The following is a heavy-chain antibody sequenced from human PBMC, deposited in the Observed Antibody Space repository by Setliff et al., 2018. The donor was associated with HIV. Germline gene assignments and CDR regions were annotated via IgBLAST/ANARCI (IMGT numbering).Heavy chain of an antibody. Sequence: ASVKVSCKASGYTFSSYGISWVRQAPGQGLEWVGWVSCYNGDTNYAQNLRGRVTVTTDTSTTTAYMELRSLTSDDTAMYYCARDPPGNPWFFDYWGRGTLVT. CDR1: GYTFSSYG. D-gene: IGHD3-22*01. CDR2: VSCYNGDT. V-gene: IGHV1-18*01. CDR3: ARDPPGNPWFFDY. J-gene: IGHJ4*02.